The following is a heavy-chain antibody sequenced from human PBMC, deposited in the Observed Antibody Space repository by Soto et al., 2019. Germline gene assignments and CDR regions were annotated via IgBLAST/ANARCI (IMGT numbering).Heavy chain of an antibody. D-gene: IGHD4-17*01. J-gene: IGHJ4*02. CDR2: IYYSGST. CDR3: AEGKRVAGASFDS. V-gene: IGHV4-59*01. CDR1: GGSISSYY. Sequence: SETLSLTCTVSGGSISSYYWSWIRQPPGKGLEWIGYIYYSGSTNYNPSLKSRVTISVDTSKNQFSLKLSSVTAADTPVYSCAEGKRVAGASFDSWAREPWSPSPQ.